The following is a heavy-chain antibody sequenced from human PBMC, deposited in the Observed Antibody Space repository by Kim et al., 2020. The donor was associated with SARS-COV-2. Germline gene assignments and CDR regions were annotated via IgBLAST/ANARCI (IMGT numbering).Heavy chain of an antibody. Sequence: GGSLRLSCAASGFSFSSFSMSWVRQAPGKGLEWVANIKQDGSEKHHVDSVKGRFTISRDNAKNSLFLQMNSLRAEDTAVYYCARLPYSLSFEYWGQGILVAVSS. CDR1: GFSFSSFS. D-gene: IGHD5-18*01. CDR3: ARLPYSLSFEY. V-gene: IGHV3-7*01. J-gene: IGHJ4*02. CDR2: IKQDGSEK.